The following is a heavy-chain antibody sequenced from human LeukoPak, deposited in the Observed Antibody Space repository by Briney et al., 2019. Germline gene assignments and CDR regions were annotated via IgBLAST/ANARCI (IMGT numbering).Heavy chain of an antibody. J-gene: IGHJ6*02. CDR3: TRNPGMDV. CDR2: FNGDGSSS. V-gene: IGHV3-74*01. CDR1: GFTFSTYW. Sequence: GGSLRLSCAASGFTFSTYWMHWVRQAPGKGLVWVSRFNGDGSSSTYADSVKGRFTISRDNAKNTLYLQMNSLRTEDTAVYYCTRNPGMDVWGQGTTVTVSS.